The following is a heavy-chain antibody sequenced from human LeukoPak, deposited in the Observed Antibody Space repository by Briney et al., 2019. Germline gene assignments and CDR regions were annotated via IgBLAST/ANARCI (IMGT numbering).Heavy chain of an antibody. Sequence: KASETLSLTCAVYGGSFSGYYWSWIRQPPGKGLEWIGEINHSGSTNYNPSLKSRVTISVDTSKNQLSLKLSSVTAADTAVYYCAREGGYSYGYGCMTYYYYMDAWGKGTTVTVSS. D-gene: IGHD5-18*01. CDR1: GGSFSGYY. CDR3: AREGGYSYGYGCMTYYYYMDA. J-gene: IGHJ6*03. CDR2: INHSGST. V-gene: IGHV4-34*01.